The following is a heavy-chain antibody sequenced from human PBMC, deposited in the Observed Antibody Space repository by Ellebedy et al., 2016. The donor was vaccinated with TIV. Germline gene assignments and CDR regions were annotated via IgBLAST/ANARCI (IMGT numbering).Heavy chain of an antibody. V-gene: IGHV3-21*01. CDR3: ARDPEGVGSGTYGMDV. J-gene: IGHJ6*02. CDR1: GFTFSSYS. D-gene: IGHD3-10*01. CDR2: ISSSSSYI. Sequence: GGSLRLXXAASGFTFSSYSMNWVRQAPGKGLEWVSSISSSSSYIYYADSVKGRFTISRDNAKNSLYLQMNSLRAEDTAVYYCARDPEGVGSGTYGMDVWGQGTTVTVSS.